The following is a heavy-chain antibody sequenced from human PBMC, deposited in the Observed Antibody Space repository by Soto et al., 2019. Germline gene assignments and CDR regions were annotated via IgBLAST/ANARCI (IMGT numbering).Heavy chain of an antibody. J-gene: IGHJ6*02. CDR1: GGSISSYY. CDR3: ERGGGWELPYGMDV. CDR2: IYYSGST. D-gene: IGHD1-26*01. Sequence: SETLSLTCTVSGGSISSYYWSWIRQPPGKGLEWSGYIYYSGSTNYNPSLKSRVTISVDTSKNQFSLKLSSVTAADTAVYYCERGGGWELPYGMDVWGQGTPVTVSS. V-gene: IGHV4-59*01.